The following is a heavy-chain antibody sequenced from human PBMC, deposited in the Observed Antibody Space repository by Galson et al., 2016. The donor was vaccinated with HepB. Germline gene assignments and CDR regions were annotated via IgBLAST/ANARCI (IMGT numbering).Heavy chain of an antibody. CDR2: IYPDDSDI. D-gene: IGHD2-8*01. V-gene: IGHV5-51*01. J-gene: IGHJ4*02. CDR3: ARPVFNGDTDYFDY. Sequence: QSGAEVKKPGESLRISCKGSGYSFSTYWIGWVRQMPGKGLEWMGSIYPDDSDIRYSPSFQGQVTISVDRSISTAYLQWSSLKASDSAMYYCARPVFNGDTDYFDYWGQGTLVTAYS. CDR1: GYSFSTYW.